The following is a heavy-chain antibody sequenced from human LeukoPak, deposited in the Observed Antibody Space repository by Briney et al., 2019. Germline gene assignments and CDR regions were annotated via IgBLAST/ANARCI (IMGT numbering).Heavy chain of an antibody. J-gene: IGHJ5*02. CDR3: ASYASGYNWLRA. Sequence: ASVKVSCKASGHTFTAYYMHWVRQAPGQGLEWMGWIHPGSGDTKYAQKFQGRVTLTRDTPSSTAYMDLSGLRSDDTALYYCASYASGYNWLRAWGQGTQVTVSS. D-gene: IGHD5-12*01. CDR2: IHPGSGDT. CDR1: GHTFTAYY. V-gene: IGHV1-2*02.